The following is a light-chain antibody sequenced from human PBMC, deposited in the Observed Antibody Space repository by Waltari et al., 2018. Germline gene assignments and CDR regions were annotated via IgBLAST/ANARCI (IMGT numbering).Light chain of an antibody. V-gene: IGKV1-9*01. CDR3: QQRNSYPYS. J-gene: IGKJ2*03. CDR2: TAS. Sequence: DIQLTQSPSSLSASVGDRVTITCRASQGISRYLAWYQQKAGKAPDLLIYTASSLQSGVPSRFSSSGSGTEFTLTINSLQPEDFAVYYCQQRNSYPYSFGQGTKVEIK. CDR1: QGISRY.